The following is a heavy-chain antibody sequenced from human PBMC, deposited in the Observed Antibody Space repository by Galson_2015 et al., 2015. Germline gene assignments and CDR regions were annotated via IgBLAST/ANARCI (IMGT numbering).Heavy chain of an antibody. J-gene: IGHJ4*02. CDR2: IYYSGST. Sequence: TMSLTCTVSGGSISSGGYYWSWIRQHPGKGLEWIGHIYYSGSTYYNPSLKSRVTISVDTSKNQFSLKLSSVTAADTAVYYCARASSRTILQTDEQWPYYFDYWGQGTLVTVSS. CDR1: GGSISSGGYY. V-gene: IGHV4-31*03. CDR3: ARASSRTILQTDEQWPYYFDY. D-gene: IGHD6-19*01.